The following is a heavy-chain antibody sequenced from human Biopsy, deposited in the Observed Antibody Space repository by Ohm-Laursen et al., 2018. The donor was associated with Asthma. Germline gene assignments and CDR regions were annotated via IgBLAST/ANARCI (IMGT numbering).Heavy chain of an antibody. Sequence: GTLSLTCIVSGDAMSTSGSYWGWIRQSPGKGLEWIGGIYYSGRTYYNPSLGSRVTISADTSKNHFSLKVTSVTAADTAVYYCARAVSSSSYWYFDLWGRGDLVTVSS. J-gene: IGHJ2*01. V-gene: IGHV4-39*02. CDR2: IYYSGRT. CDR1: GDAMSTSGSY. CDR3: ARAVSSSSYWYFDL. D-gene: IGHD6-6*01.